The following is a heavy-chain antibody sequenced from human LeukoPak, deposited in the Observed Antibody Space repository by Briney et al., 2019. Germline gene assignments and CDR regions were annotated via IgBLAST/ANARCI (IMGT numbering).Heavy chain of an antibody. V-gene: IGHV4-34*01. J-gene: IGHJ4*02. Sequence: SETLSLTCAVYGGSFSAYYWTWIRQPPGRGLEWIGEIKHSGNTNYSPSLKSRVTMSVDTSKIQFSLRLTSVTAADTAVYYCARGPPIKYYDGDGYYYFDSWGQGTPVTISS. CDR3: ARGPPIKYYDGDGYYYFDS. D-gene: IGHD3-22*01. CDR1: GGSFSAYY. CDR2: IKHSGNT.